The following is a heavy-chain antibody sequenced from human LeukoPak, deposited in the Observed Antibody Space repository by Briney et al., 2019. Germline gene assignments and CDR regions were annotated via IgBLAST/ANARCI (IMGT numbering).Heavy chain of an antibody. Sequence: GSLRLSCAASGFTFSSYWMSWVRQAPGKGLEWIGSIYYSGSTYYSPSLKSRVTISVDTSKNQFSLKLSSVTAADTAVYYCARPNIRYCSGGACSNDGSDYWGQGTLVTVSP. V-gene: IGHV4-39*07. D-gene: IGHD2-15*01. CDR2: IYYSGST. CDR1: GFTFSSYW. CDR3: ARPNIRYCSGGACSNDGSDY. J-gene: IGHJ4*02.